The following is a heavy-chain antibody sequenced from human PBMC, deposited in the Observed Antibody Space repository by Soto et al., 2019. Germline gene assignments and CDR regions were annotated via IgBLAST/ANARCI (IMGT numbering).Heavy chain of an antibody. V-gene: IGHV4-4*02. CDR2: IYHSGTT. Sequence: SETLSLTCAVSGGSISSSHWWSWVSKTPGKGLEWIGEIYHSGTTNYNASLKSRVTISVDKSNNQFSLKLSSVTAVDTAVYYCASRYYDILTAYYAPFDYWGQGTLVTVSS. D-gene: IGHD3-9*01. CDR3: ASRYYDILTAYYAPFDY. CDR1: GGSISSSHW. J-gene: IGHJ4*02.